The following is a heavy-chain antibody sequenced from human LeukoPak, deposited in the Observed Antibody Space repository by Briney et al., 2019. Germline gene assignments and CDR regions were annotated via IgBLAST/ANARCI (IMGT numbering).Heavy chain of an antibody. CDR2: INHSGST. CDR1: GGSFSGYY. CDR3: ARGGYCSGGSCYRGLGWFDP. D-gene: IGHD2-15*01. J-gene: IGHJ5*02. Sequence: PSETLSLTCAVYGGSFSGYYWSWIRQPPGKGLEWIGEINHSGSTNYNPSLKSRVTISVDTSKNQFSLKLGSVTAADTAVYYCARGGYCSGGSCYRGLGWFDPWGQGTLVTVSS. V-gene: IGHV4-34*01.